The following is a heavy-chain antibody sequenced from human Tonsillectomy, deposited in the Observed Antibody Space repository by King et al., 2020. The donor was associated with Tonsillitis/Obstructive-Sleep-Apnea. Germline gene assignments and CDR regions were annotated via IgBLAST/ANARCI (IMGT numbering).Heavy chain of an antibody. CDR3: ARSKAAYYYGSGEFDI. D-gene: IGHD3-10*01. CDR1: GFTFSSYD. V-gene: IGHV3-13*01. Sequence: VQLVESGGGLVQPGGSLRLSCAASGFTFSSYDMHWVRQATGKGLEWVSAIGTAGDTYYPGSVKGRFTISRENAKNSLYLQMNSLRAGDTAVYYCARSKAAYYYGSGEFDIWGQGTMDTVSS. J-gene: IGHJ3*02. CDR2: IGTAGDT.